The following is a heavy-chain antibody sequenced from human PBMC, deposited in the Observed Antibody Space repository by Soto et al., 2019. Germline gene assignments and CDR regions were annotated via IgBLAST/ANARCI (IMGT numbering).Heavy chain of an antibody. CDR1: GGSIGSYY. D-gene: IGHD3-3*01. V-gene: IGHV4-59*08. CDR2: IYYSGRT. J-gene: IGHJ4*02. Sequence: QVQLQESGPGLVKPSETLSLTCSVSGGSIGSYYWSWIRQPPGKGLEWIGYIYYSGRTNYNPTLKSRVTLAVDTSKNQFSLKLSSVTAADTAVYYCARGGWRQIDYWGQGTLVTVSS. CDR3: ARGGWRQIDY.